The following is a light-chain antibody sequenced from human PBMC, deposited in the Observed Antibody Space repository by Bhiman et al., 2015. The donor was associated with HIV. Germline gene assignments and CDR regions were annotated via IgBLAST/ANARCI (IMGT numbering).Light chain of an antibody. CDR1: SSDVGGYNY. V-gene: IGLV2-14*01. Sequence: QSALTQPASVSGSPGQSITISCTGTSSDVGGYNYVSWYQQHPGKAPKLMIYDVSKRPSGVSNRFSGSKSVNTASLTISGLQAEDEADYFCSSYTSNLTYVFGTGTNVTVL. J-gene: IGLJ1*01. CDR2: DVS. CDR3: SSYTSNLTYV.